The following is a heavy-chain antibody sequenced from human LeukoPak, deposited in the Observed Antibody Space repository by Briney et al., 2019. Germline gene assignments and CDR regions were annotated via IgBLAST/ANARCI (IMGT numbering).Heavy chain of an antibody. CDR1: GFTFTSYA. J-gene: IGHJ6*02. D-gene: IGHD3-10*01. CDR3: ARGSWFGESSFNYYGLDV. V-gene: IGHV3-30-3*01. CDR2: ISYDEGNK. Sequence: GGSLRLSCAASGFTFTSYAMHWGRQAPGKGLEWVAVISYDEGNKYCADSVKGRFTISRDNSKNTLYLQMNSLRPDDTAVYFCARGSWFGESSFNYYGLDVWGQGTTVTVSS.